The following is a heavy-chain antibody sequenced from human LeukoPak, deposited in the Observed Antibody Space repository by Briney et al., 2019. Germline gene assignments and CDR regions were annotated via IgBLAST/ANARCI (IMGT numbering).Heavy chain of an antibody. J-gene: IGHJ4*02. CDR2: IYPGDSDT. CDR3: ARHRRGRGDYGGNSEGYYFDY. Sequence: GESLKISCKGSGYSFTSYWIGWVRQMPGKGLEWMGIIYPGDSDTRYSPSFQGQVTISADKSISTAYLQWSSLKASDTAMYYCARHRRGRGDYGGNSEGYYFDYWGQGTLVTVSS. V-gene: IGHV5-51*01. D-gene: IGHD4-23*01. CDR1: GYSFTSYW.